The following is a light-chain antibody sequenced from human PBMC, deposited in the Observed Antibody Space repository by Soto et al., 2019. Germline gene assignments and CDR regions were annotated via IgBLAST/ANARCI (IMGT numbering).Light chain of an antibody. CDR1: QSVSSNY. CDR3: HQYGSSPLT. CDR2: AAS. V-gene: IGKV3-20*01. Sequence: EIVLTQSPGTLSLSPGERVTLSCRASQSVSSNYLAWYQQKPGQAPRLLIYAASSRATGIPDRFSGSGSGTDFTLTISRLEPEDFAVYYCHQYGSSPLTFGGGTKVETK. J-gene: IGKJ4*01.